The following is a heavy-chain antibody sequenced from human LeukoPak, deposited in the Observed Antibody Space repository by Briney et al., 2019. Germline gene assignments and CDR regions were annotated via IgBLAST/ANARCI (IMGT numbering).Heavy chain of an antibody. CDR2: ISWNSGSI. V-gene: IGHV3-9*01. Sequence: GRSLRLSCAASGFTFDDYAMHWVRQAPGKGLEWVSGISWNSGSIGYADSVKGRFTISRDNAKNSLYLQMNSLRAEDTALYYCAKDIPQYGDSSGSSFDYWGQGTLVTASS. J-gene: IGHJ4*02. CDR3: AKDIPQYGDSSGSSFDY. D-gene: IGHD3-22*01. CDR1: GFTFDDYA.